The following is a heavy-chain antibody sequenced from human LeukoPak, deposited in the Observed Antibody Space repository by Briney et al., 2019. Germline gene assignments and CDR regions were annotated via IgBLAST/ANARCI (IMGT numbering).Heavy chain of an antibody. V-gene: IGHV3-23*01. CDR1: GFTFSSYA. CDR3: AQSGCTSTSCFIGDY. CDR2: ISGGGGST. D-gene: IGHD2-2*01. J-gene: IGHJ4*02. Sequence: GGSLRLSCAASGFTFSSYAMSWVLQAPGKGLEWVSAISGGGGSTYYADSVKGRFTISRDNSKNTLYLQMNSLRAEDTAVYYCAQSGCTSTSCFIGDYWGQGTLVTVSS.